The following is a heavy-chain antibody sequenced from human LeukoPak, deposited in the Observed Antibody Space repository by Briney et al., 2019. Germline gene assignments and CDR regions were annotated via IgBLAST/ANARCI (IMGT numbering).Heavy chain of an antibody. CDR3: AKDFGGSGSYYCPFDY. V-gene: IGHV3-53*01. D-gene: IGHD3-10*01. J-gene: IGHJ4*02. Sequence: GGSLRLSCTVSGFTVSSDSMSWVRQAPGKGLEWVSFIYSGGSTHYADSVKGRFTISRDNSKNTLYLQMNSLRAEDTAIYYCAKDFGGSGSYYCPFDYWSQGTLVTVSS. CDR2: IYSGGST. CDR1: GFTVSSDS.